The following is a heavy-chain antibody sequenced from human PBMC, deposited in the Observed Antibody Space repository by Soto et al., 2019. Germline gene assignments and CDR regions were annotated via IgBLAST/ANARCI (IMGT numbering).Heavy chain of an antibody. CDR2: ISAYNGNT. CDR3: ARDQREGFDWLLSHDY. V-gene: IGHV1-18*04. Sequence: QVQLVQSGAEVKKPGASVKVSCKASGYTFTSYGISWVRQAPGQGLERMGWISAYNGNTNYAQKLQGRVTMTTDTATSTAYMELRSLRSDDTAVYYCARDQREGFDWLLSHDYWGQGTLVTVSS. CDR1: GYTFTSYG. J-gene: IGHJ4*02. D-gene: IGHD3-9*01.